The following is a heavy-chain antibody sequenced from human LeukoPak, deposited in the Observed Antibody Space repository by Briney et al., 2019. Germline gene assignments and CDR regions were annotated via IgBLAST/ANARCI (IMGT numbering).Heavy chain of an antibody. CDR1: GFTFSSYS. V-gene: IGHV3-21*01. J-gene: IGHJ4*02. D-gene: IGHD1-26*01. CDR3: ARGGSGSYVYFDY. CDR2: ISSSSRYI. Sequence: PGGSLRLSCAASGFTFSSYSMNWVRQAPGKGLEWVSSISSSSRYIYYADSVKGRFTISRDNAKNSLYLQMNSLRAEDTAVYYCARGGSGSYVYFDYWGQGTLVTVSS.